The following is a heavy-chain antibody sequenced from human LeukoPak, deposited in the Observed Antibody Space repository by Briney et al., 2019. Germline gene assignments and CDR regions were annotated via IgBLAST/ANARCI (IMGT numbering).Heavy chain of an antibody. V-gene: IGHV4-39*01. Sequence: SETLSLTCTVSGGSISSSSYYWGWTRQPPGKGLEWIGSIYYSGSTYYNPSLKSRVTISVDTSKNQFSLKLSSVTAADTAVYYCARLGGGYFDWPYLYYFDYWAREPWSPSPQ. D-gene: IGHD3-9*01. CDR3: ARLGGGYFDWPYLYYFDY. CDR1: GGSISSSSYY. CDR2: IYYSGST. J-gene: IGHJ4*02.